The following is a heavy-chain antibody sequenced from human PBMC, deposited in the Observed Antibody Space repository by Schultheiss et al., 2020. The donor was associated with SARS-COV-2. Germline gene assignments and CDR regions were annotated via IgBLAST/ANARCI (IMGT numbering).Heavy chain of an antibody. Sequence: GGSLRLSCIVSRFSFSDNYMSWIRQAPGKGLEWVANIKSDGTEEYYVESVRGRFTVSRDNAKNSLFLQMNSLRAEDTAVYFCARPLGDYYYYYPLDVWGQGTAVTVSS. CDR1: RFSFSDNY. CDR2: IKSDGTEE. J-gene: IGHJ6*02. D-gene: IGHD6-13*01. V-gene: IGHV3-7*03. CDR3: ARPLGDYYYYYPLDV.